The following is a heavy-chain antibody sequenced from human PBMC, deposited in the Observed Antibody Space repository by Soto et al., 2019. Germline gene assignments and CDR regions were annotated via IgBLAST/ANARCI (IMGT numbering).Heavy chain of an antibody. CDR2: IYYSGTT. D-gene: IGHD2-21*01. V-gene: IGHV4-28*01. J-gene: IGHJ4*02. CDR3: ARCVIKGPLDY. CDR1: GYSISSSNW. Sequence: PSETLSLTCAVSGYSISSSNWWGWIRQPPGKGLEWIGYIYYSGTTYYNPSLKSRVTMSVDTSKNQFSLKLTSVTAVDTAVYYCARCVIKGPLDYWCQVILVTV.